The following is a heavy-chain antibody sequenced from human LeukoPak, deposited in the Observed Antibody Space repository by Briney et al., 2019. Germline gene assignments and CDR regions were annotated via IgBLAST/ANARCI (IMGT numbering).Heavy chain of an antibody. V-gene: IGHV4-34*01. CDR3: ARVSDFDAFDI. CDR2: INHSGST. CDR1: GGSFSGYY. J-gene: IGHJ3*02. Sequence: SETLSLTCAVYGGSFSGYYWSWIRQPPGKGLEWIGEINHSGSTNYNPSLKSRVTISVDTSKNQFSLKLSPVTAADTAVYYCARVSDFDAFDIWGQGTMVTVSS. D-gene: IGHD3-3*01.